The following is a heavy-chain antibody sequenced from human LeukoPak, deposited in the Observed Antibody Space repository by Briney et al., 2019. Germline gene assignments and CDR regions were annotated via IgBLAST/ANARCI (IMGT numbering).Heavy chain of an antibody. CDR3: AREYRGISDCTNGVCYENYYYGMDV. CDR1: GGSFSGYY. J-gene: IGHJ6*02. V-gene: IGHV4-34*01. CDR2: INHSGST. D-gene: IGHD2-8*01. Sequence: SETLSLTCAVYGGSFSGYYWSWIRQPPGKGLEWIGEINHSGSTNYNPSLKSRVTISVDTSKNQFSLKLSSVTAADTAVYYCAREYRGISDCTNGVCYENYYYGMDVWGQGTTVTVSS.